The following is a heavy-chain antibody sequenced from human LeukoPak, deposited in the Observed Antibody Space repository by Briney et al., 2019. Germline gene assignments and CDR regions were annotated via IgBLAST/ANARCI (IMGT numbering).Heavy chain of an antibody. V-gene: IGHV4-39*02. Sequence: SETLSLTCTVSGGSISSSSYYWGWIRQPPGKGLEWIGSIYYSGSTYYNPSLKSRVTISVDTSKNQFSLKLSSVTAADTAVYYRAREWLGTFDYWGQGTLVTVSS. J-gene: IGHJ4*02. CDR1: GGSISSSSYY. CDR2: IYYSGST. CDR3: AREWLGTFDY. D-gene: IGHD6-19*01.